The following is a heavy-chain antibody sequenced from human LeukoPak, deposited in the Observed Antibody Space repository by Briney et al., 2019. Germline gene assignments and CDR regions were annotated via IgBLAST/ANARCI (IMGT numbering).Heavy chain of an antibody. V-gene: IGHV3-9*01. Sequence: GGSLRLSCAASGFTFDDYAMHWVRQAPGKGLEWVSGISWNSGSIGYADSVKGRFTISRDNAKNSLYLQMNSLRAEDTALYYCAKDMAPRAYYYDSNGYYPWGQGTLVTVSS. J-gene: IGHJ5*02. D-gene: IGHD3-22*01. CDR3: AKDMAPRAYYYDSNGYYP. CDR2: ISWNSGSI. CDR1: GFTFDDYA.